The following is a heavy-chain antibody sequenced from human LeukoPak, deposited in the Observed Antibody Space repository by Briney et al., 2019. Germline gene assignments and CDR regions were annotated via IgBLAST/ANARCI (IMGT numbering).Heavy chain of an antibody. CDR2: IYSGGST. J-gene: IGHJ6*02. CDR3: ARAPYYYDSSAPEGYYYYGMDV. CDR1: GFTVSSNY. V-gene: IGHV3-66*01. Sequence: TGGSLGLSCAASGFTVSSNYMSWVRQAPGKGLEWVSVIYSGGSTYYADSVKGRFTISRDNSKNTLYLQMNSLRAEDTAVYYCARAPYYYDSSAPEGYYYYGMDVWGQGTTVTVSS. D-gene: IGHD3-22*01.